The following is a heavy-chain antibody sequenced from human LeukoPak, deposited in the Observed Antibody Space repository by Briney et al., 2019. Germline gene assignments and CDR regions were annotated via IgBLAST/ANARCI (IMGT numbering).Heavy chain of an antibody. Sequence: GGSLRLSCAASGFTFSSYAMSWVRQAPGKGLEWVSAISGSGGSTYYADSVKGRFTISRDNAKNSLYLQMNSLRAEDTAVYYCARDVLLTGTSGIDYWGQGTLVTVSS. CDR3: ARDVLLTGTSGIDY. CDR1: GFTFSSYA. V-gene: IGHV3-23*01. J-gene: IGHJ4*02. CDR2: ISGSGGST. D-gene: IGHD1-20*01.